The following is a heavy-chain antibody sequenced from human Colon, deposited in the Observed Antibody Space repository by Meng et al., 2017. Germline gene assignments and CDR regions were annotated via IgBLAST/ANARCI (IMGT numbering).Heavy chain of an antibody. CDR2: VYYTRNT. Sequence: QVQLRVSGPCLIRPSETLSRTCTVSGGSVSSGYYCWSWIRQPPGKGLDWLGYVYYTRNTNYNPSLKNRVTISLDTSNNQFSLKLTSMTAADAAIYYCARVNGDFDEAWFDPWGQGTLVTVSS. CDR1: GGSVSSGYYC. D-gene: IGHD2-21*02. J-gene: IGHJ5*02. V-gene: IGHV4-61*01. CDR3: ARVNGDFDEAWFDP.